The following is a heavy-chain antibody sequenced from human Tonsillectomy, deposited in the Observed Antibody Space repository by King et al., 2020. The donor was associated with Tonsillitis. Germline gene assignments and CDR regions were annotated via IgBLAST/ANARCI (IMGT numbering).Heavy chain of an antibody. D-gene: IGHD3-22*01. V-gene: IGHV3-21*01. Sequence: VQLVESGGGLVKPGGSLRLSCAASGFTFSSYSMNWVRQAPGKGREWCSSISSNTSYKYYADSLKGRFTISRDNAKNSLYLPMDSLRAEDTAVYYCARDLRGYYDSTAYYYFDYWGQGTLVTVSS. J-gene: IGHJ4*02. CDR1: GFTFSSYS. CDR3: ARDLRGYYDSTAYYYFDY. CDR2: ISSNTSYK.